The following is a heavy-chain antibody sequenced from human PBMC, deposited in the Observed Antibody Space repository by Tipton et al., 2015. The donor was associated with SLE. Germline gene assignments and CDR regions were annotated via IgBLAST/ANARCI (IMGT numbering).Heavy chain of an antibody. CDR3: ARAHYGSGSYYILDAFDI. V-gene: IGHV4-59*08. Sequence: LRLSCTVSGGSISSHYWSWIRQPPGKGLEWIGYIYYSGSTNYNPSLKSRVTISVDTSKNQFSLKLSSVTAADTAVYYCARAHYGSGSYYILDAFDIWGQGTMVTVSS. CDR2: IYYSGST. D-gene: IGHD3-10*01. CDR1: GGSISSHY. J-gene: IGHJ3*02.